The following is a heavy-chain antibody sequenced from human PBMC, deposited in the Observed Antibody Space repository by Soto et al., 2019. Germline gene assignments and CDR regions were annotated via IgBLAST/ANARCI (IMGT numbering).Heavy chain of an antibody. V-gene: IGHV1-2*04. Sequence: ASVKVSCKASGYTFTGYYMHWVRQAPGQGLEWMGWINPNSGGTNYAQKFQGWVTMTRDTSISTAYMELSRLRSDDTAVYYCARDGRGVIVNGYDFDIWGQGTMVTVSS. D-gene: IGHD3-16*02. J-gene: IGHJ3*02. CDR3: ARDGRGVIVNGYDFDI. CDR1: GYTFTGYY. CDR2: INPNSGGT.